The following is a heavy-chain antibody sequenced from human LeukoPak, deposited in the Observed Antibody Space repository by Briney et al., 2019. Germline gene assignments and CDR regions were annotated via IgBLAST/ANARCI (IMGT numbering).Heavy chain of an antibody. CDR3: ARGTGTVYYYYYYYMDV. J-gene: IGHJ6*03. CDR1: GGSFSGYY. D-gene: IGHD1-1*01. Sequence: SETLSLTCAVYGGSFSGYYWSWIRQPPGKGLEWIGEINHSGSTNYNPSLKSRVTISVGTSKNQFSLKLSSVTAADTAVYYCARGTGTVYYYYYYYMDVWGKGTTVTVSS. CDR2: INHSGST. V-gene: IGHV4-34*01.